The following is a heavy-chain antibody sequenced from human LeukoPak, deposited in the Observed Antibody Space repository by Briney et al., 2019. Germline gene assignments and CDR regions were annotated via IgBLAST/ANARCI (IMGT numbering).Heavy chain of an antibody. D-gene: IGHD6-6*01. CDR1: GFTFSSYE. CDR2: ITSGSTI. V-gene: IGHV3-48*03. J-gene: IGHJ4*02. Sequence: GGSLRLSCAASGFTFSSYEMNWVRQAPGKGLEWVSYITSGSTIYYADSVKGRFTISRDNAKNSLYLQMNSLRAEDTAVYYCARAPYSSSSLAIDYWGQGTLVTVSS. CDR3: ARAPYSSSSLAIDY.